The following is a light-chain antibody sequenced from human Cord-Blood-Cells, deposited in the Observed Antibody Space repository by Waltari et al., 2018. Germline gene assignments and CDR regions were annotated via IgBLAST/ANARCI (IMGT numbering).Light chain of an antibody. CDR1: QSISSH. CDR2: AAS. Sequence: DIQMTQSPSSLSASVGDRVTITCRASQSISSHLNWYQQKPGKAPKLLIYAASSLQSGVPSRFSGSGAGTDFTLTIRSLQPEDFATYYCQQSYSTPLTFGGGTKVEIK. J-gene: IGKJ4*01. CDR3: QQSYSTPLT. V-gene: IGKV1-39*01.